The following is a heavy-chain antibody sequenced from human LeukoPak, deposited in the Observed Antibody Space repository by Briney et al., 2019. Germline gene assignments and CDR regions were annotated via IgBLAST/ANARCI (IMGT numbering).Heavy chain of an antibody. V-gene: IGHV3-7*01. CDR3: ARVGRNYDFWSGYRSGGIDY. CDR2: INQDGSEE. J-gene: IGHJ4*02. Sequence: GGSLRLSCAASGFTFSSYWMTWVRQAPGMGPECVANINQDGSEENYVDSVRGRFTISRDNAKNSLYLQMNSLRAEDTAVYYCARVGRNYDFWSGYRSGGIDYWGQGTLVTVSS. CDR1: GFTFSSYW. D-gene: IGHD3-3*01.